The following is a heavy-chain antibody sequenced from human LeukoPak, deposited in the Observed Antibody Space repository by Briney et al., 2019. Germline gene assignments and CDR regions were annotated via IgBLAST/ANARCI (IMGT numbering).Heavy chain of an antibody. D-gene: IGHD3-22*01. J-gene: IGHJ4*02. V-gene: IGHV3-21*01. Sequence: GGSLRLSCAASGFTFSSYSMNWVRQAPGKGLEWVSSISSSSSYIYYADSVKGRFTISRGNAKNSLYLQMNSLRAEDTAVYYCARELSNMIVVAADWGQGTLVTVSS. CDR1: GFTFSSYS. CDR3: ARELSNMIVVAAD. CDR2: ISSSSSYI.